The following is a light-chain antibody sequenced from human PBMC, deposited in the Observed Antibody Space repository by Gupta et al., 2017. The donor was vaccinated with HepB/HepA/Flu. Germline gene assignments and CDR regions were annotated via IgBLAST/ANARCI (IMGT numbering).Light chain of an antibody. CDR3: AAWDDSLSGTV. Sequence: QSALTHPPPAPGTPGPVATMSSPPSSSNSGSNYVYWYQQLPGTAPKLIIYRNNQRPSGVPYRFSGSKSSTSASLAISGLRSEDEADYYCAAWDDSLSGTVFGGGTKLTVL. J-gene: IGLJ2*01. V-gene: IGLV1-47*01. CDR2: RNN. CDR1: SSNSGSNY.